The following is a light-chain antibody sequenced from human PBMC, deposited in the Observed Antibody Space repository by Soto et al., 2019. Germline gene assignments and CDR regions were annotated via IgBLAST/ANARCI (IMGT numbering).Light chain of an antibody. V-gene: IGKV3-20*01. CDR2: GAS. Sequence: VWCLSTRRMSLSPGDSVNLCFRASQSASINLAGFQQKPGQAPRLLIYGASNRATGIPDRFSGSGSGTDFTLTIRRLEPAAFAVYYCPQYASSGTFRQGTKVDIK. J-gene: IGKJ1*01. CDR1: QSASIN. CDR3: PQYASSGT.